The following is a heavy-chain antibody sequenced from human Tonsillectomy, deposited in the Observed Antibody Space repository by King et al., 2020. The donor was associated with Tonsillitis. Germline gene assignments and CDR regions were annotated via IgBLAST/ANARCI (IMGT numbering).Heavy chain of an antibody. D-gene: IGHD3-3*01. J-gene: IGHJ6*03. V-gene: IGHV4-34*01. Sequence: VQLQQWGARLLKPSETLSLTCAVYGGSFSGYYWTWIRQPPGKGLEWIGEINHSGSTNYNPSLKSRVTISGDTSKNQFSLTLSDVTAADTAVYYCARGGGSIFGVIVADSYYYYMDVWGKGTTVTVSS. CDR2: INHSGST. CDR3: ARGGGSIFGVIVADSYYYYMDV. CDR1: GGSFSGYY.